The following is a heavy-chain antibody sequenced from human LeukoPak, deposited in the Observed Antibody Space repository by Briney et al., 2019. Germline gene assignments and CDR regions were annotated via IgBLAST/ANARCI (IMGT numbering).Heavy chain of an antibody. CDR1: GYSFTNYW. J-gene: IGHJ4*02. V-gene: IGHV5-51*01. Sequence: GESLKISCEGSGYSFTNYWIGWVRQMPGKGLEWMGIIYPDDFDTRYSPSFQGQVTISADESIGTAYLQWSSLKASDTAMYYCAIGGDSSTSCYRCFNYWGQGTLVTVSS. D-gene: IGHD2-2*01. CDR2: IYPDDFDT. CDR3: AIGGDSSTSCYRCFNY.